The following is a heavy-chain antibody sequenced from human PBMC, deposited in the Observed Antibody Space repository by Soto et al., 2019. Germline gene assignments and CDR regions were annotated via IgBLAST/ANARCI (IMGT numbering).Heavy chain of an antibody. D-gene: IGHD5-18*01. CDR3: ASNRYGYTFYDY. V-gene: IGHV4-30-4*01. J-gene: IGHJ4*02. Sequence: SETLSLTCTVSGGSISSGDYYWSWIRQPPGKGLEWIGYIYYSGSTYYNPSLKSRVTISVDTSKNQFSLKLSTVTAADTAVYYCASNRYGYTFYDYWGQGTLVTVSS. CDR1: GGSISSGDYY. CDR2: IYYSGST.